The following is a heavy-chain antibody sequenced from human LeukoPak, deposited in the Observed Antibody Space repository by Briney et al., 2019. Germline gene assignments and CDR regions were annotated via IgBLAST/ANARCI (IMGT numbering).Heavy chain of an antibody. D-gene: IGHD4-17*01. Sequence: PSETLSLTCTVSGGSISSYYWSWIRQPAGKGLEWIGRIYTSGSTTYNPSLTSRITMSVDTSKNQFSLKLSSVTAADTAVYYCASISTTNFFYMDVWGKGTTVTVSS. J-gene: IGHJ6*03. V-gene: IGHV4-4*07. CDR2: IYTSGST. CDR1: GGSISSYY. CDR3: ASISTTNFFYMDV.